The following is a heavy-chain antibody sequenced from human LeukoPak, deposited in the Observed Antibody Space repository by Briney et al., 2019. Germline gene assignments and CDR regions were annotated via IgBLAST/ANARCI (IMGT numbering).Heavy chain of an antibody. CDR1: GFTFSSYA. CDR3: ARHLGVSYYDSSGFFDY. CDR2: ISYDGSNK. D-gene: IGHD3-22*01. J-gene: IGHJ4*02. Sequence: GGSLRLSCAASGFTFSSYAMHWVRQAPGKGLEWVAVISYDGSNKYYADSVKGRFTISRDNSKNTLYLQMNSLRAEDTAVYYCARHLGVSYYDSSGFFDYWGQGTLVTVSS. V-gene: IGHV3-30-3*01.